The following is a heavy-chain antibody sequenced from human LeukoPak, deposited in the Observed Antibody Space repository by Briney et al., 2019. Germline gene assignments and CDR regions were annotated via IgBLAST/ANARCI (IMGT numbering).Heavy chain of an antibody. Sequence: QAGGSLRLSCAASGFTFSSYAMHWVRQAPGRGLEWVAVISYDGSNKYYADSVKGRFTISRDNSKNTLYLQMNSLRAEDTAVYYCARVDCSSTSCYFFDYWGQGTLVTVSS. CDR3: ARVDCSSTSCYFFDY. J-gene: IGHJ4*02. D-gene: IGHD2-2*01. CDR2: ISYDGSNK. CDR1: GFTFSSYA. V-gene: IGHV3-30-3*01.